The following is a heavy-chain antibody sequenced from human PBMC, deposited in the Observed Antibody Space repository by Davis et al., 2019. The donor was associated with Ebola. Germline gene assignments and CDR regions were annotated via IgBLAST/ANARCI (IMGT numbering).Heavy chain of an antibody. CDR3: TIGGITGGFNY. V-gene: IGHV1-24*01. Sequence: ASVMASCNVSEYTLSALAIHWARQTPGQGLEWMGSFDPEDGEAIYAQKFQDRVTLTEDTSTDTANMELSRLRFEDTALYYCTIGGITGGFNYWGQGTLVTVSS. J-gene: IGHJ4*02. CDR2: FDPEDGEA. D-gene: IGHD1-14*01. CDR1: EYTLSALA.